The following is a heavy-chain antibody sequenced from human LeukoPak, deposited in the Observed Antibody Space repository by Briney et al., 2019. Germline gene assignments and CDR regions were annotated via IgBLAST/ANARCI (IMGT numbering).Heavy chain of an antibody. J-gene: IGHJ4*02. V-gene: IGHV4-31*03. CDR3: ARENTAPDSSGWYYFDY. CDR2: IYYSGST. CDR1: GGSISSGGYY. D-gene: IGHD6-19*01. Sequence: ASETLSLTCTVSGGSISSGGYYWSWIRQHPGKGLEWIGYIYYSGSTYYNPSFKGRVTISVDTSKNQFSLKLSSVTAADTAVYYCARENTAPDSSGWYYFDYWGQGTLVTVSS.